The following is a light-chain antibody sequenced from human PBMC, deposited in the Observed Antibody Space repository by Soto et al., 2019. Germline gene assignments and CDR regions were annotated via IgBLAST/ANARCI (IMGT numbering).Light chain of an antibody. CDR3: QQLNNFPST. V-gene: IGKV1-9*01. Sequence: IQLTQSPSSLSASVGDRVTITCRASQDIDICLAWYQQKPGKAPKLLIYEASTLQSGVPSRFSGSGSRTDITLTISGLPPEDFANYYCQQLNNFPSTFGPGTKVDIK. CDR2: EAS. J-gene: IGKJ3*01. CDR1: QDIDIC.